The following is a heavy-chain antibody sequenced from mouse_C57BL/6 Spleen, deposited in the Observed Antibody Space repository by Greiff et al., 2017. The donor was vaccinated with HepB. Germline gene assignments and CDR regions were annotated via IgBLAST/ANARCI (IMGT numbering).Heavy chain of an antibody. J-gene: IGHJ1*03. CDR2: IDPETGGT. CDR3: TRSNWDVRNFDV. CDR1: GYTFTDYE. V-gene: IGHV1-15*01. Sequence: QVQLKESGAELVRPGASVTLSCKASGYTFTDYEMHWVKQTPVHGLEWIGAIDPETGGTAYNQKFKGKAILTADKSSSTAYMELRSLTSEDSAVYYCTRSNWDVRNFDVWGTGTTVTVSS. D-gene: IGHD4-1*01.